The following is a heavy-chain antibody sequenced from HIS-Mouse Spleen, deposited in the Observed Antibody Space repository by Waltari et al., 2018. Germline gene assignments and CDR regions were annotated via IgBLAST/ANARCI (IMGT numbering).Heavy chain of an antibody. V-gene: IGHV4-39*07. CDR3: AREIPYSSSWYDWYFDL. CDR2: IYYSGST. D-gene: IGHD6-13*01. CDR1: GGSISSSSYY. J-gene: IGHJ2*01. Sequence: QLQLQELGPGLVKPSETLSLTCTVSGGSISSSSYYWGWIRQPPGKGLGWIGSIYYSGSTYYNPSLKSRVTISVDTSKNQFSLKLSSVTAADTVVYYCAREIPYSSSWYDWYFDLWGRGTLVTVSS.